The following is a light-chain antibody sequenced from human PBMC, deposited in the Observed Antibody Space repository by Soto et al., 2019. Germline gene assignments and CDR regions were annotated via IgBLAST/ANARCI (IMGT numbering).Light chain of an antibody. CDR1: SSDVGSYNL. V-gene: IGLV2-23*02. J-gene: IGLJ2*01. Sequence: QSALTQPASVSGSPGQSITISCTGTSSDVGSYNLVSWFRQYPGKAPKLMIYEVSEWPSGVSNRFYGSKSGNTASLTISGLQAEDEADYYCSSYSGSSTFVIFGGGTKLTVL. CDR2: EVS. CDR3: SSYSGSSTFVI.